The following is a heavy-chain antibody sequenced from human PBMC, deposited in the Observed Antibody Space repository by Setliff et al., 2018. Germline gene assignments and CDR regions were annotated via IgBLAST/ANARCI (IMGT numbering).Heavy chain of an antibody. D-gene: IGHD3-10*01. CDR2: INHSGST. Sequence: ETLSLTCTVYGASFSDYYWGWIRQPPGKGLEWIAEINHSGSTNYNPSLKSRVTISVDTSKNQFSLKLSSVTAADTAVYYCARVDFTMIQGVIGHWGQGTLVTVS. CDR1: GASFSDYY. CDR3: ARVDFTMIQGVIGH. J-gene: IGHJ1*01. V-gene: IGHV4-34*01.